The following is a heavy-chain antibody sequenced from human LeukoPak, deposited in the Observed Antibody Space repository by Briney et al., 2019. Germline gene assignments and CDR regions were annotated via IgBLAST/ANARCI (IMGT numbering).Heavy chain of an antibody. CDR3: ARTTEAHSWRTRYYDYYMDV. D-gene: IGHD6-13*01. Sequence: SSETLSLTCAVYGGSISSYYWSWIRQPPGKGLEWIGYIYYSGSTNYNPSLKSRVTISVDTSKNQFSLKLSSVTAADTAVYYCARTTEAHSWRTRYYDYYMDVWGKGTTVTVSS. V-gene: IGHV4-59*01. J-gene: IGHJ6*03. CDR2: IYYSGST. CDR1: GGSISSYY.